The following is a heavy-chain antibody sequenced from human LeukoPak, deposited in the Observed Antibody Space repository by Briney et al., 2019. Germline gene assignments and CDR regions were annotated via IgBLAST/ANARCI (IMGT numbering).Heavy chain of an antibody. CDR2: ISAYNGDT. CDR3: ARDYNSWDAFDI. Sequence: ASVKVSCKASGYTFTSYGINWVRQAPGPGLELLGWISAYNGDTNYAQKLQGRVTMTRDTSISTAYMELSRLRSDDTAVYYCARDYNSWDAFDIWGQGTMVTVSS. CDR1: GYTFTSYG. V-gene: IGHV1-18*01. J-gene: IGHJ3*02. D-gene: IGHD5-24*01.